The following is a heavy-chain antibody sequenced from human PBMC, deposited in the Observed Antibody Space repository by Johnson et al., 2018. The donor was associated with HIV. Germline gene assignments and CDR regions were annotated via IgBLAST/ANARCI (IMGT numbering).Heavy chain of an antibody. D-gene: IGHD4-11*01. CDR1: GFTFSSYG. V-gene: IGHV3-30*18. Sequence: VQLVESGGGVVQPGRSLRLSCAASGFTFSSYGMHWVRQAPGKGLEWVAVISYDGSHKYYADSVKGRFTISRDNSKNTLYLQMNSLRAEDTAVYHCAKSAPPVQQRAAPGAFEIWGQGTMVTVSS. CDR2: ISYDGSHK. CDR3: AKSAPPVQQRAAPGAFEI. J-gene: IGHJ3*02.